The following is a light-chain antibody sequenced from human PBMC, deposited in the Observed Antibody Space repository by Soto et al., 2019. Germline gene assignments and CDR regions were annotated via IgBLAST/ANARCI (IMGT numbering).Light chain of an antibody. J-gene: IGLJ1*01. CDR1: SSDVGGYTY. Sequence: QSVLTQPPSASGSPGQSVTISCTGTSSDVGGYTYVYWYQQHPGKAPKLMIYEVTKRPSGVPDRFSGSKSGNTASLTVSGLQAEDEADYYCSSYADSNSYVFGTGTQLTVL. CDR3: SSYADSNSYV. V-gene: IGLV2-8*01. CDR2: EVT.